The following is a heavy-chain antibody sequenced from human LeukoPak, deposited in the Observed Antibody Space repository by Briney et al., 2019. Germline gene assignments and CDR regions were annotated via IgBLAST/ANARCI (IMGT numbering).Heavy chain of an antibody. Sequence: SETLSLTCTVSGVSITTYYWSWIRQPPGKGLEWIGYIYHSGSTNYNPSLKSRVTISVDTSKNEFSLKLTSVTAADTAVYYCARGYYDILTGSLSWFDPWGQGTLVTVSS. D-gene: IGHD3-9*01. CDR1: GVSITTYY. J-gene: IGHJ5*02. CDR3: ARGYYDILTGSLSWFDP. V-gene: IGHV4-59*13. CDR2: IYHSGST.